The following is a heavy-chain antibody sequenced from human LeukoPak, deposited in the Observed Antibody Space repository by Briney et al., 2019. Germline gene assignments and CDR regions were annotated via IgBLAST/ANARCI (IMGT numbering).Heavy chain of an antibody. CDR3: ARDRGSSWYLTFDY. D-gene: IGHD6-13*01. J-gene: IGHJ4*02. CDR2: IYYSGST. V-gene: IGHV4-31*03. Sequence: SETLSLTCTVSGGSISSGGYYWSWIRQHPGKGLEWIGYIYYSGSTYYNPSLKSRVTISVDTSKNQFPLKLSSVTAADTAVYYCARDRGSSWYLTFDYWGQGTLVTVSS. CDR1: GGSISSGGYY.